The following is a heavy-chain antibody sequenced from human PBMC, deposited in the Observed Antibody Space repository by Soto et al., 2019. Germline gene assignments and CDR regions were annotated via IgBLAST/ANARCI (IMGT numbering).Heavy chain of an antibody. CDR2: IIPIFGTA. V-gene: IGHV1-69*13. D-gene: IGHD3-10*01. J-gene: IGHJ4*02. CDR1: GGTFSSYA. CDR3: ARDNDYYGSGSYYYYFDY. Sequence: SVKVSCKASGGTFSSYAISWVRQAPGQGLEWMGGIIPIFGTANYAQKFQGRVTITADESTSTAYMELSSLRSEDTAVYYCARDNDYYGSGSYYYYFDYWGQGTLVTVS.